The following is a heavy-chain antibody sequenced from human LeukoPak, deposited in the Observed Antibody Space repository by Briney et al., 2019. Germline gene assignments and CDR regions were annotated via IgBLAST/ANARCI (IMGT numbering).Heavy chain of an antibody. V-gene: IGHV3-23*01. CDR3: AKVKVSGYDKGYFDY. CDR1: GFTFSSYA. J-gene: IGHJ4*02. CDR2: ISSSGGRT. Sequence: GGSLRLSCAASGFTFSSYAMNWVRLAPGKGLERVSIISSSGGRTCYADSVKGRFTISRDNSKNTLYLQMNSLRVEDTAVYYCAKVKVSGYDKGYFDYWGQGTLVTVSS. D-gene: IGHD3-3*01.